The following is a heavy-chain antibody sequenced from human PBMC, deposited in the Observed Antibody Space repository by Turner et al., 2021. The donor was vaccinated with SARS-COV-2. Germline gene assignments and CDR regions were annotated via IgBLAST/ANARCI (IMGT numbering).Heavy chain of an antibody. CDR1: GLTFSSYV. V-gene: IGHV3-30-3*01. CDR3: ARDSGDFDY. J-gene: IGHJ4*02. CDR2: ISYDGSNK. Sequence: VQLVESGGGLVKPGESLRLSCAASGLTFSSYVMHWVRQAPGKGLEWVAVISYDGSNKYYADSVKGRFTISRDNSKNTLYLQMNSLRAEDTAVYYCARDSGDFDYWGQGTLVTVSS. D-gene: IGHD3-10*01.